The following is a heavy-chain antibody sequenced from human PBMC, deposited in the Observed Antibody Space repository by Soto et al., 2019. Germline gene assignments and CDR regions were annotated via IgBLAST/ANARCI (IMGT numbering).Heavy chain of an antibody. J-gene: IGHJ5*02. V-gene: IGHV6-1*01. CDR3: AREYYDILTGPQGWFDP. Sequence: SQTLSLTCAISGDSVSSNSAAWNWIRQSPSRGLEWLGRTYYRSKWYNDYAVSVKSRITINPDTSKNQFSLQLNSVTPEDTAVYFCAREYYDILTGPQGWFDPWGQGTLVTVSS. CDR2: TYYRSKWYN. CDR1: GDSVSSNSAA. D-gene: IGHD3-9*01.